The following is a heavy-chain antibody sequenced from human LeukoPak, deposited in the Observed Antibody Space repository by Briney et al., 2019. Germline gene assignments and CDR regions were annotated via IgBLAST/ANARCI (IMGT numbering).Heavy chain of an antibody. CDR1: GYTFTGYY. CDR2: INPNSGGT. CDR3: ARDLAVAGTGWFDP. J-gene: IGHJ5*02. D-gene: IGHD6-19*01. V-gene: IGHV1-2*02. Sequence: GASVKVSCKASGYTFTGYYMHWVRQALGQGLEWMGWINPNSGGTNYAQKFQGRVTMTRDTSISTAYMELSRLRSDDTAVYYCARDLAVAGTGWFDPWGQGTLVTVSS.